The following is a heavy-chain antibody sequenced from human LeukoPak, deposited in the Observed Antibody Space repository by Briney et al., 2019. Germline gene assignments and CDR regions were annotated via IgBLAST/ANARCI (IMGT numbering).Heavy chain of an antibody. J-gene: IGHJ3*02. CDR2: IYRGGSP. CDR1: GDSVTSNHW. V-gene: IGHV4-4*02. D-gene: IGHD3-22*01. Sequence: SGTLFLTCSVSGDSVTSNHWWSWLRQPPGKRLEWIAEIYRGGSPFYNPSLKSRVTISLDKSKNQFSLTLTSVTTANTAVYYCAKSNGYGLIDIWGQGTMVTVSS. CDR3: AKSNGYGLIDI.